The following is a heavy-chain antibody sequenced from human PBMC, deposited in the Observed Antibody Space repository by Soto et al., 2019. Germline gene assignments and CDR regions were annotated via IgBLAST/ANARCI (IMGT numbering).Heavy chain of an antibody. J-gene: IGHJ5*02. CDR3: ARAHSYDFWSGYYSGNWFDP. CDR1: GGSISSYY. D-gene: IGHD3-3*01. V-gene: IGHV4-59*01. Sequence: SETLSLTCTVSGGSISSYYWSWIRQPPGKGLEWIGYIYYSGSTNYNPSLKSRVTISVDTSKNQFSLKLSSVTAADTAVYYCARAHSYDFWSGYYSGNWFDPWGQGTLVTVSS. CDR2: IYYSGST.